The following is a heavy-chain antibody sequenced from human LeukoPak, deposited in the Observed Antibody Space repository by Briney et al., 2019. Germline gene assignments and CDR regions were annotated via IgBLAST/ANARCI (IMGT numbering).Heavy chain of an antibody. CDR2: IKQDGSES. V-gene: IGHV3-7*01. Sequence: GGSLRLSCVASGFTFSTYWMSWVRQAPGKGLEWVANIKQDGSESYYLDSVKGRFTISRDNAKNSLYLQMNSLRAEDTAVYYCAREEYGSWGQGTLVTVSS. CDR3: AREEYGS. D-gene: IGHD4-17*01. CDR1: GFTFSTYW. J-gene: IGHJ5*02.